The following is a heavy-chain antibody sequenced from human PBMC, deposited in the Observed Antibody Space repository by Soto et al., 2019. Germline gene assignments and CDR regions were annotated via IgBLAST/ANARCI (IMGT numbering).Heavy chain of an antibody. D-gene: IGHD3-22*01. CDR2: IIPIFGTA. V-gene: IGHV1-69*13. Sequence: SVKVSCKASGCTFSSYAISWVRQAPGQGLEWMGVIIPIFGTANYAQKFQGRVTITADESTSTAYMELSSLRSEDTAVYYCARDGMRFEGDDSSGFEPYFDYWGQGTLVTVSS. J-gene: IGHJ4*02. CDR1: GCTFSSYA. CDR3: ARDGMRFEGDDSSGFEPYFDY.